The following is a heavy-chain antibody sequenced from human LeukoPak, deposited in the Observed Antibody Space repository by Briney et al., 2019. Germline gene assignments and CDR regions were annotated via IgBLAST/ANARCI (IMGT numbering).Heavy chain of an antibody. CDR2: IIPIFGTA. J-gene: IGHJ5*02. V-gene: IGHV1-69*06. CDR1: GGTFSSYA. D-gene: IGHD6-13*01. Sequence: GSSVKVSCKASGGTFSSYAISWVRQAPGQGLEWMGGIIPIFGTANYAQKFQGRVTVTADKSTSTAYMELSSLRSEDTAVYYCAAAAGPYNWFDPWGQGTLVTVSS. CDR3: AAAAGPYNWFDP.